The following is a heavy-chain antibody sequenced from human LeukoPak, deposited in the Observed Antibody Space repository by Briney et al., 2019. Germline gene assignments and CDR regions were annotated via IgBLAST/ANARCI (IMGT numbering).Heavy chain of an antibody. CDR2: IIPILGIA. Sequence: SVKVSCKASGYTFTSYAISWVRQAPGQGLEWMGRIIPILGIANYAQKFQGRVTITADKSTSTAYMELSSLRSEDTAVYYCARRYCSGGSCPLQYFQHWGQGTLVTVSS. CDR3: ARRYCSGGSCPLQYFQH. J-gene: IGHJ1*01. V-gene: IGHV1-69*04. CDR1: GYTFTSYA. D-gene: IGHD2-15*01.